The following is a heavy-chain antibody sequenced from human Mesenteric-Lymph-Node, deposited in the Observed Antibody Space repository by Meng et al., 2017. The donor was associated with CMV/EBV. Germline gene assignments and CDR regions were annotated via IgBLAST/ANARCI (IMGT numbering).Heavy chain of an antibody. J-gene: IGHJ6*02. D-gene: IGHD3-10*01. V-gene: IGHV3-30*02. CDR3: AKAKGISRRLYYYYGMDV. CDR1: GFTYSSYG. CDR2: IRYDGYNK. Sequence: GESLKISCAASGFTYSSYGMHWVRQAPGKGLEWVAFIRYDGYNKYYADSVKGRLTISRDNSKNMLYLQMTSLRAEDTAIYYCAKAKGISRRLYYYYGMDVWGQGTTVTVSS.